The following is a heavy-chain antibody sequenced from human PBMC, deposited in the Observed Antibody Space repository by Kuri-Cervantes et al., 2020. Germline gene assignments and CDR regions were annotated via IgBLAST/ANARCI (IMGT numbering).Heavy chain of an antibody. J-gene: IGHJ3*02. CDR2: ITSSSSYI. V-gene: IGHV3-21*03. Sequence: GGSLRLSCTASGFTFGDYAMSWVRQAPGKGLEWVSSITSSSSYIYYADSLKGRFTISRDNAENSLYLQMNNLRAEDTAVYYCVSHLVGAAYDAFDIWGQGTMVTVSS. CDR3: VSHLVGAAYDAFDI. D-gene: IGHD1-26*01. CDR1: GFTFGDYA.